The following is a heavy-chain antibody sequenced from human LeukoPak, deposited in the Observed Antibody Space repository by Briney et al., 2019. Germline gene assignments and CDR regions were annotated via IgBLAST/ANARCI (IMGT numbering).Heavy chain of an antibody. V-gene: IGHV1-18*01. CDR3: ARDALQLLWFGESCFDY. D-gene: IGHD3-10*01. CDR1: GYSFTSYG. Sequence: VASVKVSCKASGYSFTSYGISWVRQAPGQGLEWMGWISAYNGNTNYAQRLQGRVTMTTDTSTSTAYMELRSLRSDDTAVYYCARDALQLLWFGESCFDYWGQGTLVTVSS. J-gene: IGHJ4*02. CDR2: ISAYNGNT.